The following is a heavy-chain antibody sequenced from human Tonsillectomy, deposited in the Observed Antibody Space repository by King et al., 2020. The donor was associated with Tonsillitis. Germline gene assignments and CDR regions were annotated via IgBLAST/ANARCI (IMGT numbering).Heavy chain of an antibody. CDR2: LYRGGST. CDR3: ATLSSFDY. CDR1: GLTISNNY. V-gene: IGHV3-53*01. J-gene: IGHJ4*02. Sequence: VQLVESGGRLVQPGGSLRLSCAASGLTISNNYMSWVRQAPGKGLEWPSGLYRGGSTYYADSVKGRFIISRDISNNTLYLQMNSLRAEDTAVYYCATLSSFDYWGQGTLVTVSS. D-gene: IGHD3-16*02.